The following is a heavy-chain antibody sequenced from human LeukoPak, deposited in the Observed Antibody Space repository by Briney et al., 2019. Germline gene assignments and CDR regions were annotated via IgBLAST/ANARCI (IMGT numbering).Heavy chain of an antibody. CDR1: GFTFTTCH. J-gene: IGHJ4*02. Sequence: GGSLRLPCAASGFTFTTCHMSWVRQAPGKGLEWVSAIGGRGGSTYYADSVKGRFTISRDNSKNTLYLQMNSLRAEDTALYYCARDPGVVAFHYFDFWGQGTLVTVSS. CDR2: IGGRGGST. D-gene: IGHD3-3*01. CDR3: ARDPGVVAFHYFDF. V-gene: IGHV3-23*01.